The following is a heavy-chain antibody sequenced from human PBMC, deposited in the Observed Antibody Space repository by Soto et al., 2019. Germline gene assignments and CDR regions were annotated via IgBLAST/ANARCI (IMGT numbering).Heavy chain of an antibody. Sequence: GGSLRLSCTASGFTFGDYAMSWVRQAPGKGLEWVGVIRCKVYGGTTEYAASVKGRFTISTDDSNSIAYLQMNSLNTEDTAVYYCTRGKYGGNSDYFDYWGQGTLVTVSS. CDR1: GFTFGDYA. V-gene: IGHV3-49*04. J-gene: IGHJ4*02. D-gene: IGHD2-21*02. CDR3: TRGKYGGNSDYFDY. CDR2: IRCKVYGGTT.